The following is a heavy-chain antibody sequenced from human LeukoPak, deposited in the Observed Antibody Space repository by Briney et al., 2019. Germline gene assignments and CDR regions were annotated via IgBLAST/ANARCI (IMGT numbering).Heavy chain of an antibody. D-gene: IGHD2-2*01. CDR3: ARVKAGCSSTSCYARYFDY. CDR2: IYHSGST. V-gene: IGHV4-4*02. CDR1: GGSISSSNW. Sequence: SGTLSLTCAVSGGSISSSNWWSWVRQPPGKGLEWIGEIYHSGSTNYNPSLKSRVTISVDKSKNQFSLKLSSVTAADTAVYYCARVKAGCSSTSCYARYFDYWGQGTLVTVSS. J-gene: IGHJ4*02.